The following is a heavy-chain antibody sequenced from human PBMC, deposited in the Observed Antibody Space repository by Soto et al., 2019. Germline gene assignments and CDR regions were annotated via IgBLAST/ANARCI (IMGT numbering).Heavy chain of an antibody. Sequence: SETLSLTCTVSGGSISSYYWSWIRQPPGKGLEWIGYIYYSGSTNYNPSLKSRVTISVDTSKNQFSPKLSSVTAADTAVYYCARSRGRDYFDYWGQGTLVTVSS. CDR1: GGSISSYY. CDR3: ARSRGRDYFDY. V-gene: IGHV4-59*01. J-gene: IGHJ4*02. D-gene: IGHD3-10*01. CDR2: IYYSGST.